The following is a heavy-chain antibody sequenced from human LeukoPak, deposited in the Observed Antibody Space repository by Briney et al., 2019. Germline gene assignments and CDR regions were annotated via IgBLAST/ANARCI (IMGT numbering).Heavy chain of an antibody. J-gene: IGHJ4*02. V-gene: IGHV3-43*02. D-gene: IGHD5-18*01. CDR3: TKDLGTAMIGD. Sequence: GGSLRLSCVASGFTFDDYAMHWVRHAPGKGLEWVALISGGGGSTYYADSMKGRFIISRDNSRGFLYLEVNSLRAEDTALYYCTKDLGTAMIGDWGQGTLVTVSS. CDR2: ISGGGGST. CDR1: GFTFDDYA.